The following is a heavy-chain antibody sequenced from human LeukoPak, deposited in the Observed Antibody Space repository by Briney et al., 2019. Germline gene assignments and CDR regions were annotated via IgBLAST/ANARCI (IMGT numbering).Heavy chain of an antibody. CDR3: ASPSPGFDP. CDR1: GGSFSGYY. Sequence: SETLSLTCAVYGGSFSGYYWSWIRQPPGKGLEWIGEINHSGSTNYNPSLKSRVTISVDTSKNQFSLKLSSVTAADTAVYYCASPSPGFDPWGQGTLVTVSS. J-gene: IGHJ5*02. CDR2: INHSGST. V-gene: IGHV4-34*01.